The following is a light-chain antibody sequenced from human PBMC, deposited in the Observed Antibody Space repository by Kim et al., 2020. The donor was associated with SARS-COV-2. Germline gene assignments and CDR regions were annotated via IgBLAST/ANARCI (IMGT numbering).Light chain of an antibody. Sequence: SVSPGERATLSCRASQSVSTNLVWYQQKPGQAPRLLIYGASTRATGIPASFSGSGSGTEFTLTISSLQSEDFAVYYCQQYNNFRTFGQGTKVDIK. V-gene: IGKV3-15*01. CDR1: QSVSTN. CDR3: QQYNNFRT. J-gene: IGKJ1*01. CDR2: GAS.